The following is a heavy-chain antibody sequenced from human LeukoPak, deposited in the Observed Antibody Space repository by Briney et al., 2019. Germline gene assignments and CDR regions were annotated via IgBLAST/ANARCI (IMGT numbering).Heavy chain of an antibody. CDR3: ARGSEDIVVVPAAMYYYYMDV. CDR1: GGSFSGYY. V-gene: IGHV4-34*01. CDR2: INHSGST. Sequence: SETLSLTCAVYGGSFSGYYWSWIRQPPGKGLEWIVEINHSGSTNYNPSLKSRVTISVDTSKNQFSLKLSSVTAADTAVYYCARGSEDIVVVPAAMYYYYMDVWGKGTTVTVSS. J-gene: IGHJ6*03. D-gene: IGHD2-2*01.